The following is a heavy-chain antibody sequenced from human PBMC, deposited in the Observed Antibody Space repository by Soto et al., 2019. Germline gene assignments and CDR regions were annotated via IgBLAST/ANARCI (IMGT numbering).Heavy chain of an antibody. D-gene: IGHD2-2*01. CDR1: GFSFSSYW. V-gene: IGHV3-7*04. CDR3: ERDSGYCRYTNCRGYAYDI. Sequence: EVQLVESGGGLVQPGGSLRLSCAASGFSFSSYWMSWFRQAPGKGLEWVANIKEDGSEKYYVDSVKGRFTISRDNAKNSLYLQMNSLRAEDTAVYYCERDSGYCRYTNCRGYAYDIWGQGTMVTVSS. J-gene: IGHJ3*02. CDR2: IKEDGSEK.